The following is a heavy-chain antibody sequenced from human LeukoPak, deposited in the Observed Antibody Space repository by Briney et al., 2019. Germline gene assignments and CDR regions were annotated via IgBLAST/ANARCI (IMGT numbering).Heavy chain of an antibody. CDR2: IYYTGST. CDR1: GGSIRNDY. CDR3: ARVTDHCSSSSCSTYYFYYYYMDV. J-gene: IGHJ6*03. V-gene: IGHV4-59*01. Sequence: PSETLSLTCTVSGGSIRNDYWSWIRQPPGKGLEWIGYIYYTGSTNYNPSLKSRVIISVGTSKNQFSLKLNSVTAADTAVYYCARVTDHCSSSSCSTYYFYYYYMDVWGKGTTVTVSS. D-gene: IGHD2-15*01.